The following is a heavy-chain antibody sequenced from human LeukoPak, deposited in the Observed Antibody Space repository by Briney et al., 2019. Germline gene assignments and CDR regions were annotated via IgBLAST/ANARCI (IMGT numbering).Heavy chain of an antibody. D-gene: IGHD4-17*01. J-gene: IGHJ4*02. CDR1: GYTFTSYG. Sequence: GASVKVSCKASGYTFTSYGISWVRQAPGQGLEWMGGIIPIFGTANYAQKFQGRVTITADESTSTAYMELSSLRSEDTAVYYCASGPYGDSYWGQGTLVTVSS. V-gene: IGHV1-69*13. CDR3: ASGPYGDSY. CDR2: IIPIFGTA.